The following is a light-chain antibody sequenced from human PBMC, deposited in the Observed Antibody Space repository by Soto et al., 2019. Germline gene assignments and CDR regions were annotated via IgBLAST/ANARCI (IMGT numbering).Light chain of an antibody. Sequence: IQLTQSPSSLSASVGDRVTITCRASQGINTYLVWYQQKPGKAPVLLIYDASTLQSGVPSRFSGSGSGTDFTLTISSLQPEDFATYYCHHVNSYPFTFRPGTKVAIK. CDR3: HHVNSYPFT. CDR1: QGINTY. V-gene: IGKV1-9*01. J-gene: IGKJ3*01. CDR2: DAS.